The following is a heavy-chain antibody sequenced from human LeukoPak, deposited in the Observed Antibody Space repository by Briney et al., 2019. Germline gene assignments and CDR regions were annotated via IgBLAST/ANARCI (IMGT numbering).Heavy chain of an antibody. CDR1: GGSISSSSYY. V-gene: IGHV4-39*01. D-gene: IGHD3-3*01. Sequence: SETLSLTCTVSGGSISSSSYYWGWIRQPPGKGLEWIGSIYYSGSTYYNPSLKSRVTISVDTSKNQFSLKLSSVTAADTAVYYCARQLTQIRIMIFGVVEDYWGQGTLVTVSS. CDR3: ARQLTQIRIMIFGVVEDY. CDR2: IYYSGST. J-gene: IGHJ4*02.